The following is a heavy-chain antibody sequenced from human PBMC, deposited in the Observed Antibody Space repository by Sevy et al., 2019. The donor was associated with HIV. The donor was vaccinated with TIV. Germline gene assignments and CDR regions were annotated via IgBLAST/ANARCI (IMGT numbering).Heavy chain of an antibody. J-gene: IGHJ5*02. CDR2: IKQDGSEK. CDR1: GFTFSSYG. Sequence: GGSLRLSCAASGFTFSSYGMHWVRQAPGKGLEWVANIKQDGSEKYYVDSVKGRFTISRDNAKNSLYLQMNSLRAEDTAVYYCARLTMVRGVIPIRFDPWGQGTLVTVSS. D-gene: IGHD3-10*01. CDR3: ARLTMVRGVIPIRFDP. V-gene: IGHV3-7*03.